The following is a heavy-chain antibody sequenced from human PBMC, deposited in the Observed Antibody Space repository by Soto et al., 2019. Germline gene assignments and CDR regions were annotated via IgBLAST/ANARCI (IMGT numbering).Heavy chain of an antibody. CDR2: ISYAGNDN. Sequence: GGSLGLSCAASGFTLSSYVMHWVRQAPGKGLEWVARISYAGNDNYYADSVKGRFTISRDNSKKTLYLQMTSLRADDTAVYYCARDRQQWLEPAGGALPFWGQGTMVTVSS. J-gene: IGHJ3*01. CDR1: GFTLSSYV. V-gene: IGHV3-30-3*01. D-gene: IGHD6-19*01. CDR3: ARDRQQWLEPAGGALPF.